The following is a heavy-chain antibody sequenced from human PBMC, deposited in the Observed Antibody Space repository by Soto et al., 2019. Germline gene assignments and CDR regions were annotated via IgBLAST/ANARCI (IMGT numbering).Heavy chain of an antibody. D-gene: IGHD2-21*02. V-gene: IGHV1-2*02. J-gene: IGHJ4*02. CDR1: RYTFTDYY. CDR3: ARPAYCGGDCYYYFDN. Sequence: QVQLVQSGAEVMNPGASVKVSCKTSRYTFTDYYMHWLRQAPGQGLEWLGWINANSGGSVYAQQFHGRVTMTRDTSISTAYMELSGLTSDDTAVYYCARPAYCGGDCYYYFDNWGQGTLVTVSS. CDR2: INANSGGS.